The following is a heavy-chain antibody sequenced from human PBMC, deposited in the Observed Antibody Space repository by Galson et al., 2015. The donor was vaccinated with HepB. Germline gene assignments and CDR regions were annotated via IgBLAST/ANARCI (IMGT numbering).Heavy chain of an antibody. J-gene: IGHJ3*02. Sequence: SVKVSCKASGYTFTSYAMNWVRQAPGQGLEWMGWINTNTGNPTYAQGFTGRFVFSLDTSVSTAYLQISSLKAEDTAVYYCARDHWSGGPRDPDAFDIWGQGTMVTVSP. CDR1: GYTFTSYA. V-gene: IGHV7-4-1*02. D-gene: IGHD3-3*01. CDR3: ARDHWSGGPRDPDAFDI. CDR2: INTNTGNP.